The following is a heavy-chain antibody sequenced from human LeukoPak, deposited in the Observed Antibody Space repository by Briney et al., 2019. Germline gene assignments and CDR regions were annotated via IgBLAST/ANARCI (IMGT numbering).Heavy chain of an antibody. V-gene: IGHV3-23*01. CDR2: ISGSGGST. Sequence: GGSLRLSCAASGFTFSSYAMSWVRQAPGKGLEWVSAISGSGGSTYYADSVKGRFIISRDNSKNTLYLQMNSLRAEDTAVYYCAKDVAAAAGTRNYFDYWGQGTLVTVSS. D-gene: IGHD6-13*01. J-gene: IGHJ4*02. CDR3: AKDVAAAAGTRNYFDY. CDR1: GFTFSSYA.